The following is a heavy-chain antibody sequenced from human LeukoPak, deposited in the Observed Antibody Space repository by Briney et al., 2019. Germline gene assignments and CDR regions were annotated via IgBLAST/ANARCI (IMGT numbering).Heavy chain of an antibody. J-gene: IGHJ5*02. CDR2: IIPILGIA. CDR3: ARVGSYYYGSGSYYNWFDP. CDR1: GCTFSSYA. D-gene: IGHD3-10*01. Sequence: ASVTVSCKASGCTFSSYAISWVRQAPGQGLEWMGRIIPILGIANYAQKFQGRVTITADKSTSTAYMELSSLRSEDTAVDYCARVGSYYYGSGSYYNWFDPWGQGTLVTVSS. V-gene: IGHV1-69*04.